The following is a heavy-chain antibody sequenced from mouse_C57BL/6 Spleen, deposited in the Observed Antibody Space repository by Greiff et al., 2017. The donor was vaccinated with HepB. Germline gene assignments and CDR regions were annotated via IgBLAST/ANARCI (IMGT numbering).Heavy chain of an antibody. Sequence: EVMLVESGGGLVKPGGSLKLSCAASGFTFSDYGMHWVRQAPEKGLEWVAYISSGSSTIYYADTVKGRFTISRDNAKNTLFLQMTRLRSEDTAMYYCARDYYGSSFAWFAYWGQGTLVTVSA. CDR1: GFTFSDYG. CDR2: ISSGSSTI. D-gene: IGHD1-1*01. J-gene: IGHJ3*01. CDR3: ARDYYGSSFAWFAY. V-gene: IGHV5-17*01.